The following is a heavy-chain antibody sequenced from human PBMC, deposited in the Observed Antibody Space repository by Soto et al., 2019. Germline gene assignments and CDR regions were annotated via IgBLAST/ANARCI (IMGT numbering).Heavy chain of an antibody. V-gene: IGHV3-30*18. CDR2: ISYDGSNK. J-gene: IGHJ4*02. CDR3: AKLLVEIDY. CDR1: GFTFSSYG. Sequence: QVQLVESGGGVVQPGRSLRLSCAASGFTFSSYGMHWVRQAPGKGLEWVAVISYDGSNKYYADSVKGRFTISRDNSKNTLYLQMNSLRAEDTAVYYCAKLLVEIDYWGQGTLVTVSS. D-gene: IGHD3-10*01.